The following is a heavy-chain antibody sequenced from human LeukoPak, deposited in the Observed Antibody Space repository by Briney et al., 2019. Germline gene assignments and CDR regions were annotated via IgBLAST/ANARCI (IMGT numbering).Heavy chain of an antibody. CDR1: GFAFTNYW. CDR2: TGKDGSEK. Sequence: GGSLRLSCAASGFAFTNYWMVWVRQAPGKGLEWVASTGKDGSEKSYVDSVKGRFTISRDNARNSLYLQMSSLRVEDTAVYYCTRDIVYLQLEYWGQGALVTVSS. J-gene: IGHJ4*02. D-gene: IGHD1-1*01. V-gene: IGHV3-7*01. CDR3: TRDIVYLQLEY.